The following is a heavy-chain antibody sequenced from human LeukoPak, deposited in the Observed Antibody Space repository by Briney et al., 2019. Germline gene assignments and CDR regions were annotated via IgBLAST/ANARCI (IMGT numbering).Heavy chain of an antibody. CDR1: GFTFSGYW. V-gene: IGHV3-7*05. Sequence: GGSLRLSCAASGFTFSGYWMNWVRQAPGKGLEWVANIKQDGTEKHYVDSVKGRFTISRDNAKKSLYLQMNNLRAEDTAVYYCARGVDIVATWVFDYWGQGTLVTVSS. CDR2: IKQDGTEK. J-gene: IGHJ4*02. CDR3: ARGVDIVATWVFDY. D-gene: IGHD5-12*01.